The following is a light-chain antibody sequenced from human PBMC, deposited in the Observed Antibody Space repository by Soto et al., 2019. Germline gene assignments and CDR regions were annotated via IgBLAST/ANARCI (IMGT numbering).Light chain of an antibody. J-gene: IGLJ1*01. CDR3: NSYRTVSTYV. CDR1: RSDLGGYNF. V-gene: IGLV2-14*01. CDR2: DVG. Sequence: QSALTQPASVSGSPGQSITIACTGTRSDLGGYNFVSWYQQHPGKAPKLLIYDVGNRPSGVSNRFSGSKSGNTASLTISGLQAEDEAHYYCNSYRTVSTYVFGTGTKLTVL.